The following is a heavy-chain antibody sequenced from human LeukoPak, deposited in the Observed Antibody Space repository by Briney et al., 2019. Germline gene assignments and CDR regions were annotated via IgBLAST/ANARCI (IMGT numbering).Heavy chain of an antibody. D-gene: IGHD4-17*01. CDR2: ISYIGST. CDR3: ARDLVTVTKGFDI. Sequence: SETLSLTCAVSGDSFSSHYWTWIRQPPGKGLEWIGYISYIGSTNYNPSLKSRVTISIDTSKNQFSLKLSSVTAADTAVYYCARDLVTVTKGFDIWGQGTMDSVSS. J-gene: IGHJ3*02. V-gene: IGHV4-59*11. CDR1: GDSFSSHY.